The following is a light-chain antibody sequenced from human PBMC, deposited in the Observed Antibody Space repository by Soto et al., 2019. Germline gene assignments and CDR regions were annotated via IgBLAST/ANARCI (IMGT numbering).Light chain of an antibody. CDR2: DAS. CDR3: QQCRNSPLFT. Sequence: EIVLTQSPATLSLSPGERATLSCRASQSVSSYLAWYQQKHGQPPRLLINDASNRATGIPARFSGSGSGTDFTLTISRLEPEDFAVYYCQQCRNSPLFTFGPGTRLEIK. CDR1: QSVSSY. J-gene: IGKJ5*01. V-gene: IGKV3-11*01.